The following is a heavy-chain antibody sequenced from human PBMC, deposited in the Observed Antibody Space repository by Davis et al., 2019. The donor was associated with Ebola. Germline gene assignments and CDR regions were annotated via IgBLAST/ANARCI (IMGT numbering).Heavy chain of an antibody. CDR2: ISSSSSTI. J-gene: IGHJ6*02. D-gene: IGHD5-12*01. Sequence: PGGSLRLSCAASGFTFSSYSMNWVRQAPGKGLEWVSYISSSSSTIYYADSVKGRFTISRDNAKNSLYLQMNSLRDEDTAVYYCARAFYSGYDFGYYYYYGMDVWGQGTTVTVSS. V-gene: IGHV3-48*02. CDR3: ARAFYSGYDFGYYYYYGMDV. CDR1: GFTFSSYS.